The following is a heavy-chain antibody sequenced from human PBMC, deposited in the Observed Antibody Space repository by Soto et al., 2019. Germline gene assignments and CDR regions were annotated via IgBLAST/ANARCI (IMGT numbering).Heavy chain of an antibody. D-gene: IGHD6-19*01. CDR2: IYWDDDK. CDR3: AHIVVAGLGYYFDY. Sequence: ITLKESGPALVKPTQTLTLTCTFSGFSLSSTRMAVGWIRQPPGKALEWLALIYWDDDKRYSPFLKGRLTITKDTSKNQVVLTMSNMDPVDTARYYCAHIVVAGLGYYFDYWGQGTLVTVSS. V-gene: IGHV2-5*02. J-gene: IGHJ4*02. CDR1: GFSLSSTRMA.